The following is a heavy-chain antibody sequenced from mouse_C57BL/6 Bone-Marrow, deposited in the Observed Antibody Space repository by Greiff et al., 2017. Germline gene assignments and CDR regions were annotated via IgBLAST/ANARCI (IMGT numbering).Heavy chain of an antibody. Sequence: VQLQQPGAELVKPGASVKLSFKASGYTFTSYWMHWVKQRPGQGLEWIGMIHPNSGSTNYNEKFKSKATLTVDKSSSTAYMQLSSLTSEDSAVYYCARGYYYGSSWGFAYWGQGTLVTVSA. J-gene: IGHJ3*01. CDR1: GYTFTSYW. V-gene: IGHV1-64*01. CDR3: ARGYYYGSSWGFAY. D-gene: IGHD1-1*01. CDR2: IHPNSGST.